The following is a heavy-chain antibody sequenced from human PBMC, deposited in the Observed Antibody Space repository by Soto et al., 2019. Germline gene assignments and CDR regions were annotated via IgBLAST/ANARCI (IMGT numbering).Heavy chain of an antibody. CDR2: IYYSGST. CDR3: ARARLRAVYAFDI. J-gene: IGHJ3*02. D-gene: IGHD5-12*01. V-gene: IGHV4-31*03. CDR1: GGSVSSGAYY. Sequence: SETLSLTCTVSGGSVSSGAYYWTWIRQRPGKGLEWIGYIYYSGSTYYSPSLKSRLSISLDTSKNQFSLRLSSVTAADTAMYYCARARLRAVYAFDIWGQGAMVTVSS.